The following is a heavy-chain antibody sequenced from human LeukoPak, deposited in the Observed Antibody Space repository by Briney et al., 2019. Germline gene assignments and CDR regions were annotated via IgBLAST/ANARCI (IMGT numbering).Heavy chain of an antibody. D-gene: IGHD1-26*01. V-gene: IGHV4-4*07. CDR2: IYTRGST. CDR3: AGGYSGNYLRFDP. J-gene: IGHJ5*02. CDR1: ARSFSSLY. Sequence: SQRLSLTCTLAARSFSSLYWSWIRQPAGKGLEWIGRIYTRGSTNFNPSLKSRVTISIDKSKNQISLKLNSVTAADTAVYYCAGGYSGNYLRFDPWGQGTLVTVSS.